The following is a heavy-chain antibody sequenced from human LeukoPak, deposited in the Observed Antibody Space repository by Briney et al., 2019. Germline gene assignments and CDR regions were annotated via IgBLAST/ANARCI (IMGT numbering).Heavy chain of an antibody. V-gene: IGHV4-61*08. J-gene: IGHJ5*02. CDR2: IYYSGST. Sequence: SETLSLTCTVSGGSISSGGNYWSWIRQPPGKGLEWIGYIYYSGSTNYNPSLKSRVTISVDTSKNQFSLKLSSVTAADTAVYYCARAVYRGYSYDAWGQGTLVTVSS. D-gene: IGHD5-18*01. CDR3: ARAVYRGYSYDA. CDR1: GGSISSGGNY.